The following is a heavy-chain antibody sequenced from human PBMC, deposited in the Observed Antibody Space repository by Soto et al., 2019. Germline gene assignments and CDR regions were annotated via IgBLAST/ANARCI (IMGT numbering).Heavy chain of an antibody. CDR3: ARPPGALYYDFWSGYDAFDI. CDR2: IYYSGST. J-gene: IGHJ3*02. CDR1: GGSISSSSYY. Sequence: SETLSLTCTVSGGSISSSSYYWGWIRQPPGKGLEWIGSIYYSGSTYYNPSLKSRVTISVDTSKNQFSLKLSSVTAADTAVYYCARPPGALYYDFWSGYDAFDIWGQGTMVTVSS. D-gene: IGHD3-3*01. V-gene: IGHV4-39*01.